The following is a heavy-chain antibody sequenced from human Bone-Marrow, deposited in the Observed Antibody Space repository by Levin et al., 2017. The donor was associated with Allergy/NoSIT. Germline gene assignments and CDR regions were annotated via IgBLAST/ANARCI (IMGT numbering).Heavy chain of an antibody. CDR2: ITSSSSYI. CDR3: ARGLEYSGLP. J-gene: IGHJ5*02. D-gene: IGHD5-12*01. Sequence: ASVKVSCAASGFTFSSYSMNWVRQAPGKGLNWVSSITSSSSYIYYADSVKGRFTITSDNAKNSLYLQMNSLRAEDTAVYYCARGLEYSGLPWGQGTLVTVSS. V-gene: IGHV3-21*01. CDR1: GFTFSSYS.